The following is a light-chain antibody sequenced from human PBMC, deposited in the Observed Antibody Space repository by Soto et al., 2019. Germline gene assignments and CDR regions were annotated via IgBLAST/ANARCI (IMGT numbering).Light chain of an antibody. CDR2: DAS. Sequence: DIQMTQSPSTLSASVGDRVTITCRASQSISSWLAWYQQKPGKAPKLLIYDASSLASGVPSRFSGSGSGKEFTLTISSLQPDDFATYYCQQYKSYYWTFGQGTKVEIK. J-gene: IGKJ1*01. CDR1: QSISSW. V-gene: IGKV1-5*01. CDR3: QQYKSYYWT.